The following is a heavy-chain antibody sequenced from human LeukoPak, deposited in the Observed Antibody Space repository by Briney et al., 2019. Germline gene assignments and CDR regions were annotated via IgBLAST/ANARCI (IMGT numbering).Heavy chain of an antibody. CDR3: ARDGTSNRYNWFDP. D-gene: IGHD2-2*01. CDR1: GFTFSTYQ. CDR2: ISSSGDTT. Sequence: GSLRLSCAASGFTFSTYQMNWVRQAPGKGLEWLSYISSSGDTTYYADSVRGRFTISRDNTNNSLYLQMSSLRAEDTAVYYCARDGTSNRYNWFDPWGQGTLVTVSS. J-gene: IGHJ5*02. V-gene: IGHV3-48*03.